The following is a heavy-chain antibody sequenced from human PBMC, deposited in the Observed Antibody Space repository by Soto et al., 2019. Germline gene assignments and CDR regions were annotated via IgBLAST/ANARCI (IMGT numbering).Heavy chain of an antibody. CDR2: IIPIFGTA. CDR3: AREGGHGYSYGLSFFDY. Sequence: QVQLVQSGAEVKKPGSSVKVSCKASGGTFSSYAISWVRQAPGQGLEWMGGIIPIFGTANYAQKFQGRVTITADESXSKXYMELSSLRSEDTAVYYCAREGGHGYSYGLSFFDYWGQGTLVTVSS. V-gene: IGHV1-69*12. J-gene: IGHJ4*02. D-gene: IGHD5-18*01. CDR1: GGTFSSYA.